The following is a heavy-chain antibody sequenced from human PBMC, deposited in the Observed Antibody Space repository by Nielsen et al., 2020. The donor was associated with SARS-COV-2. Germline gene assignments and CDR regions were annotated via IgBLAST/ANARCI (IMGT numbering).Heavy chain of an antibody. CDR1: GFTFSSYA. Sequence: GESLKISCAASGFTFSSYAMNWVRQAPGKGLEWVSGITSSGANTYYADSVKGRFTISRDNSKNTLYLQMNSLRAEDTAVYYCAASKSGYYFDLWGQGTLVTVSS. D-gene: IGHD6-13*01. J-gene: IGHJ4*02. CDR3: AASKSGYYFDL. CDR2: ITSSGANT. V-gene: IGHV3-23*01.